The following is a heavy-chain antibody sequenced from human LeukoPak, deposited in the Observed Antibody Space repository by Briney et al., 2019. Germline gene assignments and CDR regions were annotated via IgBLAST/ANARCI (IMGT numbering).Heavy chain of an antibody. Sequence: GASVKVSCKASGGTFSSYAISWVRQAPGQGLEWMGGIIPIFGTANYAQKFQGRVTITADKSTSTAYMELSRLRSDDTAVYYCARVSDTTYYFDYWGQGTLVTVSS. J-gene: IGHJ4*02. CDR3: ARVSDTTYYFDY. CDR2: IIPIFGTA. D-gene: IGHD1-26*01. CDR1: GGTFSSYA. V-gene: IGHV1-69*06.